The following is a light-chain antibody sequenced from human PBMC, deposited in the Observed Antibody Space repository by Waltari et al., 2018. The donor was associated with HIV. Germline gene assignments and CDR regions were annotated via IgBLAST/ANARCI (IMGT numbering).Light chain of an antibody. CDR1: QSVKSH. V-gene: IGKV1-39*01. J-gene: IGKJ2*01. CDR2: GAS. CDR3: QQSYDLPYT. Sequence: DIQMTQSPSSLSASVGGSVTITCRASQSVKSHLNWYQVKPGRAPKLLIDGASSLQTGVPSRVTGSGTGTDFTLTINSLQPEDFSTYYCQQSYDLPYTFGQGTKLV.